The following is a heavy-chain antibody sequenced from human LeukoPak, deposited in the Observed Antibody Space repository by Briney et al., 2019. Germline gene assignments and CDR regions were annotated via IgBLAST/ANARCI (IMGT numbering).Heavy chain of an antibody. V-gene: IGHV4-59*01. CDR2: IYYSGST. D-gene: IGHD2-2*01. CDR1: GGSISSYY. J-gene: IGHJ6*03. CDR3: ARDIVVVPAAKTPYYYYYYYMDV. Sequence: SETLSLTCTVSGGSISSYYWSWIRQPPGKGLEWIGYIYYSGSTNYNPSLKSRVTISVDTSKNQFSLKLSSVTAADTAVYYCARDIVVVPAAKTPYYYYYYYMDVWGKGTTVTVSS.